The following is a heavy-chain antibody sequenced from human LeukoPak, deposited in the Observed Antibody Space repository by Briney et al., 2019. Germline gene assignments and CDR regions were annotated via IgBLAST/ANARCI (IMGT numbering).Heavy chain of an antibody. V-gene: IGHV4-30-4*08. CDR1: GGSISSGDYY. Sequence: PSQTLSLTCTVSGGSISSGDYYWSWIRQPPGKGLEWIGYIYYSGSTYYNPSLKSRVTISVDTSKNQFSLKLSSVTAADTAVYYCARLRKCSSTSCYNFDYWGQGTLVTVSS. D-gene: IGHD2-2*02. CDR3: ARLRKCSSTSCYNFDY. J-gene: IGHJ4*02. CDR2: IYYSGST.